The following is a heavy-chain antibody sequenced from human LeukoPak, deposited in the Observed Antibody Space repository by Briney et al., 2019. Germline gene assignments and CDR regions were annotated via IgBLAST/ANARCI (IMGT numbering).Heavy chain of an antibody. D-gene: IGHD3-22*01. V-gene: IGHV3-23*01. CDR1: GFTFSSYA. J-gene: IGHJ4*02. CDR2: ISGSGGST. Sequence: GGSLRLSCAASGFTFSSYAMSWARQAPGKGLEWVSAISGSGGSTYYADPVKGRFTISRDNSKNTLYLQMNSLRAEDTAVYYCAKDQGEYYYDSSGSAYWGQGTLVTVSS. CDR3: AKDQGEYYYDSSGSAY.